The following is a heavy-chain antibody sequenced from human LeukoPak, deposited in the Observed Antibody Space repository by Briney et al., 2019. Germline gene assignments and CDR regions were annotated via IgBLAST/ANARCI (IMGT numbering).Heavy chain of an antibody. Sequence: GRSLRLSCAASGFTFSSYAMHWVRQAPGKGLEWVAVISYDGSNKYYADSVKGRFTISRDNSKNTLYLQMNSLRAEDTAVYYCARHSRITIFGVASGAFDIWGQGTMVTVSS. V-gene: IGHV3-30-3*01. CDR2: ISYDGSNK. J-gene: IGHJ3*02. CDR1: GFTFSSYA. CDR3: ARHSRITIFGVASGAFDI. D-gene: IGHD3-3*01.